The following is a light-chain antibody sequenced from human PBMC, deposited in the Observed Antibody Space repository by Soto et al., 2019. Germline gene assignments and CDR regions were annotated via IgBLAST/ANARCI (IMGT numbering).Light chain of an antibody. CDR1: QGINSH. J-gene: IGKJ4*01. CDR2: AAS. V-gene: IGKV1-9*01. Sequence: EIQMTLSHSFLSASVGDRVTITCRASQGINSHLAWYQQGPGKAPKLLIYAASTLQSGVPSRFSGSGSGTDFTLTISSLQAEDVAVYYCQQYYSTPLTFGGGTKVDIK. CDR3: QQYYSTPLT.